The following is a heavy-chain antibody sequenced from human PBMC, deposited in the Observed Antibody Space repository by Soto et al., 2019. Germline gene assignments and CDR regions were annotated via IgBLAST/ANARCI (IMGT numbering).Heavy chain of an antibody. J-gene: IGHJ3*02. CDR1: GFTFDDYA. CDR2: ISWNSGSI. CDR3: AKDLGVRGWYAFDI. Sequence: EVQLVESGGGLVQPGRSLRLSCAASGFTFDDYAMHWVRQAPGKGLEWVSGISWNSGSIGYADSVKGRFTISRDNAKNSLYLQMNSLRAEDTALYYCAKDLGVRGWYAFDIWGQGTMVTVSS. V-gene: IGHV3-9*01. D-gene: IGHD3-16*01.